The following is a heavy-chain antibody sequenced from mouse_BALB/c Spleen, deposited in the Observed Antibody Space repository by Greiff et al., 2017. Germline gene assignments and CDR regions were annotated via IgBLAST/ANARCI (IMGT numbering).Heavy chain of an antibody. CDR1: GFSLTGYG. CDR3: AREDWEGYYAMDY. J-gene: IGHJ4*01. D-gene: IGHD4-1*01. V-gene: IGHV2-6-7*01. CDR2: IWGDGSP. Sequence: VQVVESGPGLVAPSQSLSITCTVSGFSLTGYGVNWVRQPPGKGLEWLGMIWGDGSPAYNSALKSRLSISKDNSKSQVVLKMNSLQTDDTARYYRAREDWEGYYAMDYWGQGTSVTVSS.